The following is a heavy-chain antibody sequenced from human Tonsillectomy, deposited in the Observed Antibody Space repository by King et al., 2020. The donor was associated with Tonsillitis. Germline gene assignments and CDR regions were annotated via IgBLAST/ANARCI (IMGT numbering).Heavy chain of an antibody. CDR1: AFTFSNYG. Sequence: VQLVESGGGVVQPGRSLRLSCATSAFTFSNYGMHWVRQAPGKGLEWVALIAYDASYENYADSVKGRFAISRDNSKNTLYLEMNSLRVEDTAVYYCAKDVIGLSDWYFDLWGRGTLVTVSS. CDR2: IAYDASYE. V-gene: IGHV3-30*18. J-gene: IGHJ2*01. CDR3: AKDVIGLSDWYFDL. D-gene: IGHD3-10*01.